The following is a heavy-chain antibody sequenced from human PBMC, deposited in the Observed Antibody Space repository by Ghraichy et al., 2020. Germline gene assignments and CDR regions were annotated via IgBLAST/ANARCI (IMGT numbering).Heavy chain of an antibody. D-gene: IGHD3-3*01. CDR1: GFTFSSYD. J-gene: IGHJ4*02. CDR2: ISYDGNNT. V-gene: IGHV3-30-3*01. CDR3: ASVLEALAAWSGSDC. Sequence: GGSLRLSCAASGFTFSSYDMHWVRQAPGKGLEWVAVISYDGNNTYYADSVKGRFTISRDNSKNTLYLQMNSLRAEDAAVYYCASVLEALAAWSGSDCWGQGTLVTVSS.